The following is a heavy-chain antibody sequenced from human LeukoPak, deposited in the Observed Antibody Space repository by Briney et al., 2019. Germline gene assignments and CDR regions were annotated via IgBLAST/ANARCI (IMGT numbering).Heavy chain of an antibody. J-gene: IGHJ4*02. Sequence: GASVKVSCKASGYTFTSYDINWVRQATGQGLEWMGWMNPNSGNTGYAQKFQGRVTITRNTSISTAYMELSSLRSEDTAVYYCARGPIRLYSGYDTPEFDYWGQGTLVTVSS. V-gene: IGHV1-8*03. D-gene: IGHD5-12*01. CDR2: MNPNSGNT. CDR1: GYTFTSYD. CDR3: ARGPIRLYSGYDTPEFDY.